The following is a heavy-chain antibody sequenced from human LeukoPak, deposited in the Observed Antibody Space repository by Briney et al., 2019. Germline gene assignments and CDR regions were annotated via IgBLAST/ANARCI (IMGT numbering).Heavy chain of an antibody. CDR3: AKGNYYDSSGYLD. J-gene: IGHJ4*02. CDR1: GFTFSSYG. D-gene: IGHD3-22*01. V-gene: IGHV3-30*18. CDR2: IPYDGSNK. Sequence: GGSLRLSCAASGFTFSSYGMHWVRQAPGKGLEWVAVIPYDGSNKYYADSVKGRFTISRDNSKNTLYLQMNSLRAEDTAVYYCAKGNYYDSSGYLDWGQGTLVTVSS.